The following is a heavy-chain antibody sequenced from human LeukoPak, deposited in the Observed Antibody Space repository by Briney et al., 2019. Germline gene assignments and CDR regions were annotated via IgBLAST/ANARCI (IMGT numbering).Heavy chain of an antibody. D-gene: IGHD1-1*01. CDR2: IYYSGST. CDR1: GGSISSGDYY. J-gene: IGHJ4*02. Sequence: SQTLSLTCTVSGGSISSGDYYWSWIRQPPGTGLEWIGYIYYSGSTYYNPSLKSRVTISVDTSKNQFSLKLSSVTAADTAVYYCARDRWKGPSYFEYWGQGTLVTVSS. CDR3: ARDRWKGPSYFEY. V-gene: IGHV4-30-4*01.